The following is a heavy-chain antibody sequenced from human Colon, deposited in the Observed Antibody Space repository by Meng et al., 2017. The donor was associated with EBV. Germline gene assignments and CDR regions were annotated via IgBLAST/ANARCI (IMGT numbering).Heavy chain of an antibody. CDR3: ARDYGTSRPFEY. Sequence: QVPIAHTGPGLVKPSPTLSLPCAISGASVPRPGAAWTWIRQSPSRGLEWLGRTYYRSKWHNDYAVSVKGRIAINPDTSKNQFFLQRNSVTPEDTAVYYCARDYGTSRPFEYWGQGILVTVSS. CDR2: TYYRSKWHN. V-gene: IGHV6-1*01. J-gene: IGHJ4*02. D-gene: IGHD1/OR15-1a*01. CDR1: GASVPRPGAA.